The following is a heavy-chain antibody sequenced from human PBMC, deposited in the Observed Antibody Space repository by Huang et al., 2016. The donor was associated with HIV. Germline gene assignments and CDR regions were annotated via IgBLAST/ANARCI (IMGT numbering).Heavy chain of an antibody. Sequence: EVQLVESGGGLVQPGRSLRLSCTASGFTFDDYAMHWVRQAPGKGLEWVSHISWNSDTIGYADSVKGRFTISRDNAKNSLYLQMNSLRAEDTALYYCAKDKFLTTAYYFDYWGQGTLVTVSS. CDR2: ISWNSDTI. CDR3: AKDKFLTTAYYFDY. J-gene: IGHJ4*02. D-gene: IGHD1-1*01. CDR1: GFTFDDYA. V-gene: IGHV3-9*01.